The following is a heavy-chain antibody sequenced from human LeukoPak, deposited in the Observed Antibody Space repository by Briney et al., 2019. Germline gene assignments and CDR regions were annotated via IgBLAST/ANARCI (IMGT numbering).Heavy chain of an antibody. Sequence: GGSLRLSCAASGFTFSSYGMNWVRQAPGKGLEWVSSISSSSSYIYYADSVKGRFTISRDNAKNSLYLQMNSLRAEDTAVYYCARGGDILTGRRGPFDYWGQGTLVTVSS. CDR2: ISSSSSYI. CDR1: GFTFSSYG. D-gene: IGHD3-9*01. CDR3: ARGGDILTGRRGPFDY. J-gene: IGHJ4*02. V-gene: IGHV3-21*01.